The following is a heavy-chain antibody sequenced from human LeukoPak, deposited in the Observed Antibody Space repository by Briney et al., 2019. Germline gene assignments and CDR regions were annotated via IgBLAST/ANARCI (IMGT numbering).Heavy chain of an antibody. Sequence: PSETLSLTCTVSGGSISSYYWSWIRQPAEKGLEWIGRIYTSGSTNYNPSLKSRVTMSVDTSKNQFSLKLSSVTAADTAVYYCARDGYRYDSSGYYLDYWGQGTLVTVSS. CDR3: ARDGYRYDSSGYYLDY. CDR2: IYTSGST. V-gene: IGHV4-4*07. CDR1: GGSISSYY. D-gene: IGHD3-22*01. J-gene: IGHJ4*02.